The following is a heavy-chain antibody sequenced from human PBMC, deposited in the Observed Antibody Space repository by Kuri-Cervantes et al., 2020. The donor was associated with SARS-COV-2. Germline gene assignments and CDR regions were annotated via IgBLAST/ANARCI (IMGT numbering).Heavy chain of an antibody. Sequence: GESLKISCAASGFTFSSYSMNWVRQAPGKGLEWVSSISSSSSYIYYADSVKGRFTISRDNAKNSLYLQMNSLRAEDTAVYYCARLGSGGSYYFDYWDQGTLVTVSS. CDR3: ARLGSGGSYYFDY. CDR2: ISSSSSYI. J-gene: IGHJ4*02. CDR1: GFTFSSYS. D-gene: IGHD1-26*01. V-gene: IGHV3-21*01.